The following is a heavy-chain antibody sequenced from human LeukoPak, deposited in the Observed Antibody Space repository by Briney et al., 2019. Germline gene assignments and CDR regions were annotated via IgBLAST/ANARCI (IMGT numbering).Heavy chain of an antibody. CDR3: ARVAVSGPTGWFDS. J-gene: IGHJ5*01. CDR1: GFTFDDYA. CDR2: ISSTSAYI. D-gene: IGHD2-8*02. V-gene: IGHV3-21*01. Sequence: GGSLRLSCAASGFTFDDYAMHWVRQAPGKGLEWVSSISSTSAYIHYADSVKGRFTISRDNVDNVVYLEMNSLGAEDTATYYCARVAVSGPTGWFDSWGQGTLVIVSS.